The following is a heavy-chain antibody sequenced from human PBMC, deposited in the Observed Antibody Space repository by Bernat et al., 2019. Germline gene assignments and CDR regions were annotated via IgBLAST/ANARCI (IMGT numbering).Heavy chain of an antibody. Sequence: QVQLQESGPGLVKPSETLSLTCTVSGGSISSYYWSWIRQPPGKGLEWIGYIYYSGSTNYNPSLKSRVTISVDTSKNQFSLKLSSVIAADTAVYYCARDRAMVRGTRDWFDPWGQGTLVTVSS. J-gene: IGHJ5*02. CDR2: IYYSGST. CDR1: GGSISSYY. V-gene: IGHV4-59*01. CDR3: ARDRAMVRGTRDWFDP. D-gene: IGHD3-10*01.